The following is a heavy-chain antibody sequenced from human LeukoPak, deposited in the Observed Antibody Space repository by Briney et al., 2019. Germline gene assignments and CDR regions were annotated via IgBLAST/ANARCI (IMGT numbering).Heavy chain of an antibody. CDR3: AKDPFPDDY. J-gene: IGHJ4*02. D-gene: IGHD2/OR15-2a*01. CDR1: GFIVSNTY. Sequence: PGGSLRLSCAASGFIVSNTYMTWVRQAPGKGLEWVAVIWYDGSNKYYADSVKGRFTISRDNSKDTLYLQMNSLRAEDTAVYYCAKDPFPDDYWGQGTLVTVSS. CDR2: IWYDGSNK. V-gene: IGHV3-33*03.